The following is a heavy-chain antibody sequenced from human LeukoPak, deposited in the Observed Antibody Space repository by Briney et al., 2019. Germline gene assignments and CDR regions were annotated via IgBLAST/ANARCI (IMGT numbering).Heavy chain of an antibody. CDR3: ARDPCQRYSSGSYDYYYYYYMDV. D-gene: IGHD6-19*01. V-gene: IGHV1-46*01. J-gene: IGHJ6*03. CDR2: INPSGGST. Sequence: ASVKVSCKASGGTFSSYAISWVRQAPGQGLEWMGIINPSGGSTSYAQKFQGRVTMTRDTSTSTVYMELSSLRSEDTAVYYCARDPCQRYSSGSYDYYYYYYMDVWGKGTTVTISS. CDR1: GGTFSSYA.